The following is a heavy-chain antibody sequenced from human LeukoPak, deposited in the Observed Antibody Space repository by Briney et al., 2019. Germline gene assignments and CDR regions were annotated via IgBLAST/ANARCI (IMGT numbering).Heavy chain of an antibody. CDR3: ARDPDTALIKGPRGYYGMDV. J-gene: IGHJ6*02. CDR2: IWYDWNNI. V-gene: IGHV3-33*01. D-gene: IGHD5-18*01. CDR1: GFTFSNYV. Sequence: GGSLRLSCAASGFTFSNYVMHWVRQAPGKGLEWVALIWYDWNNIQYADSVKGRFTISKDNSKNTLYLQMSSLRADDTAIYYCARDPDTALIKGPRGYYGMDVWGQGTTVTVSS.